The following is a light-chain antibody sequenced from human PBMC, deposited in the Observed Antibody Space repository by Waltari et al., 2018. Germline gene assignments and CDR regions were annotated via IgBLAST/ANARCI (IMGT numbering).Light chain of an antibody. CDR3: HQRSKWPLT. CDR2: DAS. J-gene: IGKJ4*01. V-gene: IGKV3-11*01. Sequence: EIVLTQSPATLSLSPGERATLSCRASQNIDSSLAWYQLKPGQVPRLLIYDASNGATGIPARFSGSCSGADFTLIISSLEPEDFAVYYCHQRSKWPLTFGGGTKVEIK. CDR1: QNIDSS.